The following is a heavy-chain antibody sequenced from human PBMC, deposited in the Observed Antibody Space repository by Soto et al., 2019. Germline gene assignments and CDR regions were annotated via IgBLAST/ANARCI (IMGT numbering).Heavy chain of an antibody. V-gene: IGHV3-33*01. J-gene: IGHJ3*02. CDR2: IWYDGSNK. CDR1: GFTFSSYG. D-gene: IGHD3-3*01. CDR3: ARDSRATLRFLEFRSRDDAFDI. Sequence: GGSLRLSCAASGFTFSSYGMHWVRQAPGKGLEWVAVIWYDGSNKYYADSVKGRFTISRDNSKNTLYLQMNSLRAEDTAVYYCARDSRATLRFLEFRSRDDAFDIWGQGTMVTVSS.